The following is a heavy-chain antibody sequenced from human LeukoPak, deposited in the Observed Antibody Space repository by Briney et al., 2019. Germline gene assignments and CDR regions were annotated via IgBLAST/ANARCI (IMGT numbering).Heavy chain of an antibody. CDR2: IYSGGST. CDR3: ARDKDGLWFGRSVYYFDY. Sequence: PGGSLRLSCAASGFTVSSNYMSWVRQAPGKGLEWVSVIYSGGSTYYADSVKGRFTISRDNSKNTLYLQMNSLRAEDTAVYYCARDKDGLWFGRSVYYFDYWGQGTLVTVSS. CDR1: GFTVSSNY. D-gene: IGHD3-10*01. J-gene: IGHJ4*02. V-gene: IGHV3-53*01.